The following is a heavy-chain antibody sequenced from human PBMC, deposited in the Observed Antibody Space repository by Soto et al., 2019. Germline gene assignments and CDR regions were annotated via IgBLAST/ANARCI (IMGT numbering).Heavy chain of an antibody. CDR1: GFTFRSYA. J-gene: IGHJ6*02. Sequence: EVQLLESGGGLVQPGGSLRLSCAASGFTFRSYAMSWVRQAPGKGLEWVSVISGSGDSTYYADYVRGRFTISRDNSKNTRYLQMNSLRAEDPAVYYCAKDRDGAAAGPTKFYGMDVWGQGTTVTVSS. CDR3: AKDRDGAAAGPTKFYGMDV. V-gene: IGHV3-23*01. D-gene: IGHD6-13*01. CDR2: ISGSGDST.